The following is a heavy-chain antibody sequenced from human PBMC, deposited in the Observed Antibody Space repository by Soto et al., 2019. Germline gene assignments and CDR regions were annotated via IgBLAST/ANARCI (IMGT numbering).Heavy chain of an antibody. CDR3: ARIIGYCRNNDCSWTFDI. CDR1: GYSFISYW. Sequence: PGEALTISCRTSGYSFISYWVAWVRQFPGKGLEWMGTFYPGDSTSTYSPSFQGQVTISVDKSISTAYLQLSSLKASDTAMYYCARIIGYCRNNDCSWTFDIWGQGTMVTVSS. D-gene: IGHD2-15*01. V-gene: IGHV5-51*01. CDR2: FYPGDSTS. J-gene: IGHJ3*02.